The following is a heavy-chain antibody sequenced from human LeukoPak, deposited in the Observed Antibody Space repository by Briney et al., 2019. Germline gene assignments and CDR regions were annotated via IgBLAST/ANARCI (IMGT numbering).Heavy chain of an antibody. J-gene: IGHJ4*02. Sequence: ASVKVSCKASGYTFTSYYMHWVRQAPGQGLEWMGIINPSGGSTSYAQKFQGRVTITTDESTSTAYVELSSLRSEDTAVYYCARRLSGFWFYWGQGTLVTVSS. CDR2: INPSGGST. CDR3: ARRLSGFWFY. CDR1: GYTFTSYY. V-gene: IGHV1-46*01. D-gene: IGHD3-16*01.